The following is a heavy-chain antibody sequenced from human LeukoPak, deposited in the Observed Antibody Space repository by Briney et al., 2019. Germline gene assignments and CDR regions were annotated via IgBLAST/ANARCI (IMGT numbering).Heavy chain of an antibody. J-gene: IGHJ4*02. CDR2: ISYDGSHK. CDR3: ARVDTAMVFDY. D-gene: IGHD5-18*01. Sequence: GRSLRLSCAASGFTFSSYAMNWVRQAPGRGLEWVAVISYDGSHKYYADSVKGRFTISRDNSKNTLYLQMNSLRAEDTAVYYCARVDTAMVFDYWGQGTLVTVSS. CDR1: GFTFSSYA. V-gene: IGHV3-30*01.